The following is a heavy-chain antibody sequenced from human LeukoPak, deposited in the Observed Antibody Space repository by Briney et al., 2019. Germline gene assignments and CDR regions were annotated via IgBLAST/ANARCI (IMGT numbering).Heavy chain of an antibody. CDR3: ARDLLTWQLVHHDAYDI. V-gene: IGHV3-30*03. D-gene: IGHD6-13*01. CDR2: ISYDGSNK. Sequence: GGSLRLSCAASGFSFSSYGMHWVRQVPGKGLEWVAVISYDGSNKYYVDSVKGRFTISRDNSKNTLYLQMNSLRAEDTAVYYCARDLLTWQLVHHDAYDIWGQGTMVTVSS. J-gene: IGHJ3*02. CDR1: GFSFSSYG.